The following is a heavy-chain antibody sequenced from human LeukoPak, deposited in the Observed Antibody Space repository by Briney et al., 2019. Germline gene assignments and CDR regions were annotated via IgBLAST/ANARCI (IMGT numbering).Heavy chain of an antibody. CDR3: ASRPESEAYFDY. CDR2: IYYSGST. CDR1: GGSISSSSYY. J-gene: IGHJ4*02. Sequence: SETLSLTCTVSGGSISSSSYYWGWIRQPPGKGLEWIGSIYYSGSTYYNPSLKSRVTISVDTSKNQLSLKLSSVTAADTAVYYCASRPESEAYFDYWGQGTLVTVSS. V-gene: IGHV4-39*01.